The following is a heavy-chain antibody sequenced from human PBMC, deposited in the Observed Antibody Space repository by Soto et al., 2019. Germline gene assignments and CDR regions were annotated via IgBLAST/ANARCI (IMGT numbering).Heavy chain of an antibody. J-gene: IGHJ4*02. CDR1: GYPFSAFD. V-gene: IGHV1-8*01. CDR2: MNPDSGDT. Sequence: QVQLVQSGAEVKKPGASVKVSCEASGYPFSAFDINWVRQAGGQGLEWMGWMNPDSGDTAFAQRFQDRITMTRSTSISTASLELGRLTSDDTAFYFCGGRPGGVATPGDDYWGQGTLVTVSS. CDR3: GGRPGGVATPGDDY. D-gene: IGHD2-15*01.